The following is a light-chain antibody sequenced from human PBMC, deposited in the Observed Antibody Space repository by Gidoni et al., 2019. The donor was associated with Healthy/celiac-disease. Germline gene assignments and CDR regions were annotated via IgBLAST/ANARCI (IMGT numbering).Light chain of an antibody. V-gene: IGKV1-9*01. CDR2: AAS. CDR1: QGISSY. J-gene: IGKJ5*01. Sequence: IQLTQSPSSLSASVGDRVTITCWASQGISSYLAWYQQQPGKAPTRLIYAASTLQSGVPARFSGSGSGTEFTLTISSLQPEDFATYYCQQHNSYPITFGQGTRLEIK. CDR3: QQHNSYPIT.